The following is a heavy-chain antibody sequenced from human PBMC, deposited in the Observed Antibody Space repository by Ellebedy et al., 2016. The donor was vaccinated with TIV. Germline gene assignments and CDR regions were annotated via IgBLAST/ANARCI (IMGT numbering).Heavy chain of an antibody. Sequence: GESLKISCAASGFTFSSYWMSWVRQAPGKGLEWVSVIYSGGSTYYADSVKGRFTISRDNSKNTLYLQMNSLRAEDTAVYYCASLDGDYGFDYWGQGTLVTVSS. CDR1: GFTFSSYW. J-gene: IGHJ4*02. CDR2: IYSGGST. V-gene: IGHV3-53*01. CDR3: ASLDGDYGFDY. D-gene: IGHD4-17*01.